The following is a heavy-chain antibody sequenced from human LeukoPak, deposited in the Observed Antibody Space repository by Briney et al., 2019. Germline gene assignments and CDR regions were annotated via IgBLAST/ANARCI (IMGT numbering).Heavy chain of an antibody. D-gene: IGHD6-19*01. CDR1: GFTFSSYG. CDR3: AKDLGYSSGWWSIDY. Sequence: PGGSLRLSCAASGFTFSSYGMHWVRQAPGKGLEWVAFIRYDGSNKYYADSVKGRFTISRDNSKNTLYLQMNSLRAEDTAVYYCAKDLGYSSGWWSIDYWGQGTLVTVSS. CDR2: IRYDGSNK. V-gene: IGHV3-30*02. J-gene: IGHJ4*02.